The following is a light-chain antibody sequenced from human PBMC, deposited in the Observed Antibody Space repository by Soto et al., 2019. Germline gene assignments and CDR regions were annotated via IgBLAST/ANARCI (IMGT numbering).Light chain of an antibody. CDR2: LAS. J-gene: IGKJ1*01. CDR1: QPVRGNY. Sequence: EIVLTQSPGTLSLSPGERATLSCRASQPVRGNYLAWFQQRPGQPPRLLFYLASTRAAGVPDRFSGSGSGTEFSLTINRLEPEDFAVYYCHHYGPAPWTFGKGTKVEIK. CDR3: HHYGPAPWT. V-gene: IGKV3-20*01.